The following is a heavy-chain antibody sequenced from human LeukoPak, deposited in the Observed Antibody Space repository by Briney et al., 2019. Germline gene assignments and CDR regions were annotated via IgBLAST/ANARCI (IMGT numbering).Heavy chain of an antibody. D-gene: IGHD6-13*01. CDR1: GFTFSSYS. CDR2: ISSSSSTI. J-gene: IGHJ4*02. CDR3: ARIGDSSSWHFDY. V-gene: IGHV3-48*04. Sequence: GGSLRLSCAASGFTFSSYSMNWVRQAPGKGLEWVSYISSSSSTIYYADSVKGRFTISRDNAKNSLYLQMNSLRPEDTAVYYCARIGDSSSWHFDYWGQGTLVTVSS.